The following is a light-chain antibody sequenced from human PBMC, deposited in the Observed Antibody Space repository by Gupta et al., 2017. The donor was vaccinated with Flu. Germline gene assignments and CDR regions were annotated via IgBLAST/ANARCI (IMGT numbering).Light chain of an antibody. CDR1: SGHSSYA. CDR3: QTWGTGIHVV. J-gene: IGLJ2*01. V-gene: IGLV4-69*01. CDR2: LNSDGSH. Sequence: QLVLTQSPSASASLGAPVQLTCTLSSGHSSYAIAWHQQQPEKGPRYLMKLNSDGSHSKGDGIPDRFSGSSSGAERYLTISSLQSEDEADYYCQTWGTGIHVVFGGGTKLTVL.